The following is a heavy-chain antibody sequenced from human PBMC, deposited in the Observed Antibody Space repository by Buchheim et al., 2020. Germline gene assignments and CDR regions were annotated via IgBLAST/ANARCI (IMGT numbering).Heavy chain of an antibody. V-gene: IGHV3-30*18. Sequence: QVQLVESGGGVVQPGRSLRLSCAASGFTFSSYGMHWVRQAPGKGLEWVAVISYDGSNKYYADSVKGRFTISRDNSKNTRYLQMNSLRAEDTAVYYCAKLYSSTDDYWGQGTL. CDR3: AKLYSSTDDY. J-gene: IGHJ4*02. CDR1: GFTFSSYG. CDR2: ISYDGSNK. D-gene: IGHD6-13*01.